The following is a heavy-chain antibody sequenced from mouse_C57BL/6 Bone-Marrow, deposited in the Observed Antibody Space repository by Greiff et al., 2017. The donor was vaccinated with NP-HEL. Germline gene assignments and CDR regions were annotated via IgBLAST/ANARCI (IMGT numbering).Heavy chain of an antibody. V-gene: IGHV3-6*01. CDR1: GYSITSGYY. D-gene: IGHD2-4*01. CDR3: AREGGMITSYYYAMDY. CDR2: ISYDGSN. J-gene: IGHJ4*01. Sequence: EVQLVESGPGLVKPSQSLSLTCSVTGYSITSGYYWNWIRQFPGNKLEWMGYISYDGSNNYNPSLKNRISITRDTSKNQFFLKLNSVTTEDTATYYCAREGGMITSYYYAMDYWGQGTSVTVSS.